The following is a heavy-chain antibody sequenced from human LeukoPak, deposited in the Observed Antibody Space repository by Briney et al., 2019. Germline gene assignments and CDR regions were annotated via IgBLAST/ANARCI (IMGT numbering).Heavy chain of an antibody. J-gene: IGHJ4*02. CDR2: ISSGRSVM. D-gene: IGHD6-19*01. V-gene: IGHV3-48*02. CDR1: GFTFSGYG. Sequence: GGSLRLSCAASGFTFSGYGMSWVRQAPGKGLEWVSHISSGRSVMNYADSVKGRFTISRDNGKNSVYLQMNSLRDEDTAVYYCARAPTAVPGAVDFWGQGTLVTVSS. CDR3: ARAPTAVPGAVDF.